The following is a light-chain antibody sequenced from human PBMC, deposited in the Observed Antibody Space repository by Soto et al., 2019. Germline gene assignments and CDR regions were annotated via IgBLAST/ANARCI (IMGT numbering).Light chain of an antibody. CDR2: AAS. V-gene: IGKV1-39*01. Sequence: DIPMTQAPSSLSASVGHRVTITCRASQSISRNVNWYQQKPRKAPRLLIFAASSLQGGVPSRFSGSGSGTDFTLTISSLQPEDFATYYCQHTYNAPFTFGPGTKVDIK. CDR1: QSISRN. CDR3: QHTYNAPFT. J-gene: IGKJ3*01.